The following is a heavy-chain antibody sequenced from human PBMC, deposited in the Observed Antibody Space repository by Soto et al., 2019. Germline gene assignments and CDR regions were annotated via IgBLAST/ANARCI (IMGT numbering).Heavy chain of an antibody. D-gene: IGHD3-16*01. V-gene: IGHV1-69*13. Sequence: ASVKVSCKTSGGTFSTFGISWVRQAPGKGLEWMGGIIPFFGTAEYSQKFEDRITITADESTNTVYMDLRSLTSEDTAIYYCARTAPMDAGDKYYYDFWGQGALVTVSS. CDR3: ARTAPMDAGDKYYYDF. CDR2: IIPFFGTA. J-gene: IGHJ4*02. CDR1: GGTFSTFG.